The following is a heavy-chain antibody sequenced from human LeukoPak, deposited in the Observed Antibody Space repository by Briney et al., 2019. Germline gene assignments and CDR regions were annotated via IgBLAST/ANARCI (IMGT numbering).Heavy chain of an antibody. CDR1: GFTPRGYG. CDR3: ARDTPTTGYHLDS. Sequence: WGVLRLSCAASGFTPRGYGMHWVRQAPGKGLEWVAFIRYDGSDKSYADSVKGRFTISRDNSENTLYLQINSLRVEDTAVYYCARDTPTTGYHLDSWGQGTLVTVSS. CDR2: IRYDGSDK. J-gene: IGHJ4*02. D-gene: IGHD1-1*01. V-gene: IGHV3-30*02.